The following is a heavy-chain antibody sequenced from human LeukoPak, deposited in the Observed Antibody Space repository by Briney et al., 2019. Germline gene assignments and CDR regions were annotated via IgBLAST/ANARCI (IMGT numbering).Heavy chain of an antibody. Sequence: GESLKISCKGSGYSFSGNWIGWVRQMPGKGLEWMGIIYPGDSDTRYSPSFQGQVTISADKSISTAYLQWSSLKASDTAMYYCARAYSSGWYRWGYYYYYMDVWGKGTTVTVSS. D-gene: IGHD6-19*01. J-gene: IGHJ6*03. CDR3: ARAYSSGWYRWGYYYYYMDV. CDR1: GYSFSGNW. V-gene: IGHV5-51*01. CDR2: IYPGDSDT.